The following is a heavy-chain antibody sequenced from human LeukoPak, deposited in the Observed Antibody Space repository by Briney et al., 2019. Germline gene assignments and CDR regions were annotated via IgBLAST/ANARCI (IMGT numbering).Heavy chain of an antibody. CDR2: IYTSGST. Sequence: SETLSLTCTVSGGSISSYYWNWLRQPAGKGLEWIGRIYTSGSTNYNPSLKSRVTISIDKSKNQFSLKLSSVTAADTAVYYCARESSKVIDAFDIWAQGTMVTVSS. CDR3: ARESSKVIDAFDI. V-gene: IGHV4-4*07. D-gene: IGHD3-16*02. CDR1: GGSISSYY. J-gene: IGHJ3*02.